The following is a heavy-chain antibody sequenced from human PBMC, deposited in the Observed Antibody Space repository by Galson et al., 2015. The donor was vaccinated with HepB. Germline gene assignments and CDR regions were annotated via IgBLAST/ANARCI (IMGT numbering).Heavy chain of an antibody. CDR1: GFTVSSNY. J-gene: IGHJ4*02. V-gene: IGHV3-66*02. D-gene: IGHD3-22*01. Sequence: SLRLSCAASGFTVSSNYMSWVRQAPGKGLEWVSVIYSGGSTYYADSVKGRFTISRDNSKNTLYLQMNSLRAEDTAVYYCAIGIEYYYDSSDYWGQGTLVTVSS. CDR3: AIGIEYYYDSSDY. CDR2: IYSGGST.